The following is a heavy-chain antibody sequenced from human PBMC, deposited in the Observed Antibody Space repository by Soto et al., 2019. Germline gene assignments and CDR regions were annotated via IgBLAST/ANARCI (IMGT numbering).Heavy chain of an antibody. CDR3: ARGLVIRPYYYHGMDV. CDR2: ISSIGST. J-gene: IGHJ6*02. CDR1: GGSISSGDYF. Sequence: QVQLQESGPGLVKPSQTLSLTCTVSGGSISSGDYFWSWIRQSPGKGLEWIGSISSIGSTYYNPSIKSRVSVSRDTSKNQFSLKLSYVTTTDTAVYYCARGLVIRPYYYHGMDVWGQGNKVTVSS. D-gene: IGHD3-9*01. V-gene: IGHV4-30-4*01.